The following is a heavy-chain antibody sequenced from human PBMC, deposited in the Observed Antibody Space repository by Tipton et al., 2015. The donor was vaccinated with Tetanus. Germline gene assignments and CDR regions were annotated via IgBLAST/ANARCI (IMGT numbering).Heavy chain of an antibody. D-gene: IGHD2-2*01. CDR2: AIYVGTS. V-gene: IGHV4-34*01. CDR3: ARGVPYSTTMGSDWFDP. CDR1: GVPVRSYY. Sequence: TLSLTCTVSGVPVRSYYWSWIRQSPDKGLEWLGGAIYVGTSYYNPPLNSRGKISLDTPMNQISLTLPSVTAADAALYYCARGVPYSTTMGSDWFDPWGQGTLVTVSS. J-gene: IGHJ5*02.